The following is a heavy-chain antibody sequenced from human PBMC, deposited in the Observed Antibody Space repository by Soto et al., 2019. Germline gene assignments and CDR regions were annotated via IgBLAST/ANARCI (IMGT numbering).Heavy chain of an antibody. CDR2: ISGSGGST. CDR1: GFTFSCYA. V-gene: IGHV3-23*01. D-gene: IGHD2-15*01. Sequence: GGSLRLSCAASGFTFSCYAMSWVRQAPGKGLEWVSAISGSGGSTYYADSVKGRFTISRDNSKNTLYLQMNSLRAEDTAVYYCAKAGGDIVVVVAATDYYYYGMDVWGQGTTVTVSS. J-gene: IGHJ6*02. CDR3: AKAGGDIVVVVAATDYYYYGMDV.